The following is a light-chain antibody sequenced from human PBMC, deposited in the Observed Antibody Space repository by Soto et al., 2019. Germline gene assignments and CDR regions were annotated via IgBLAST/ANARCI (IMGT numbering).Light chain of an antibody. CDR3: QQYSDWPRT. CDR2: GSS. Sequence: ETAMTQSPGTLSVSPGERATLFCRASQSVGSDLAWYQQKPGQPPSLLIYGSSLRATGTPARFSGSGSGTEFTLNINGLQSEDFAVYYCQQYSDWPRTFGQGTKVEIK. J-gene: IGKJ1*01. CDR1: QSVGSD. V-gene: IGKV3D-15*01.